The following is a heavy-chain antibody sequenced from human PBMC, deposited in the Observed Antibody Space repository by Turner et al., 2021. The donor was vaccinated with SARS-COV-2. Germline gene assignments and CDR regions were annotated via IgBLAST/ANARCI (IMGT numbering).Heavy chain of an antibody. CDR2: IDYSVSN. CDR1: GGSISSSSHY. Sequence: QLQLQESGPGLVKPSETLSLTCTFSGGSISSSSHYWGWIRQPPGRWLEWIGHIDYSVSNYSNPSHKSRVTISVDTSKNQFSLKLSSVTAADTAVYYCARLVRRAEYYFDYWGQGTLVTVSS. D-gene: IGHD3-10*01. V-gene: IGHV4-39*01. J-gene: IGHJ4*02. CDR3: ARLVRRAEYYFDY.